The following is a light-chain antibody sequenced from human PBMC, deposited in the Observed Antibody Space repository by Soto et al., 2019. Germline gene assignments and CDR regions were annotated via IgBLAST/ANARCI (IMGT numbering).Light chain of an antibody. J-gene: IGLJ3*02. Sequence: QSVVTQPPSVSGAPGQRVIISCTGSSSNIGAGYDVHWYQQLPGAAPKLLIFDNNYRPSGVPDRFSGSKSGTSAYQAITGLQSEDEADYYCQSYDSSLTDSRVFGGGTKLTVL. CDR2: DNN. CDR3: QSYDSSLTDSRV. V-gene: IGLV1-40*01. CDR1: SSNIGAGYD.